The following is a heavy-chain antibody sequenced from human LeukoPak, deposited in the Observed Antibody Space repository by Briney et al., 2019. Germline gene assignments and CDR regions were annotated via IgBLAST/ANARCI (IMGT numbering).Heavy chain of an antibody. CDR3: AKRLNFYYDSSGVT. V-gene: IGHV3-23*01. CDR2: ISGSGGST. Sequence: PGGSLRLSCAASGFTFSSYAMSWVRQAPGKGLEWVSAISGSGGSTYYADSVKGRFTISRDNFKNTLYLQMNSLRAEDTAVYYCAKRLNFYYDSSGVTWGQGTLVTVSS. CDR1: GFTFSSYA. D-gene: IGHD3-22*01. J-gene: IGHJ5*02.